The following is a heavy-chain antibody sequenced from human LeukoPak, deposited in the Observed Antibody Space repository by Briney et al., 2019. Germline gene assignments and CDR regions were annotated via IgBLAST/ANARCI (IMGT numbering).Heavy chain of an antibody. D-gene: IGHD2-21*02. CDR3: ARHDAVPVIRRGFDF. J-gene: IGHJ4*02. Sequence: PSETLSLTCGVSGYSISRGYYWAWIRQPPGKGLEWIGYIFSNGVTYLNPSLKSRVTISVDTSKNQFSLNLNSVTAADTAVYFCARHDAVPVIRRGFDFWGQGTLVTVSS. V-gene: IGHV4-38-2*01. CDR2: IFSNGVT. CDR1: GYSISRGYY.